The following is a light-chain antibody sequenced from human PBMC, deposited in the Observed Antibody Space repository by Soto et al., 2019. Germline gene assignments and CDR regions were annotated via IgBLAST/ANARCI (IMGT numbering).Light chain of an antibody. CDR3: QQYNSFPFS. CDR1: QSVRSN. V-gene: IGKV3-15*01. CDR2: GAS. J-gene: IGKJ3*01. Sequence: EIVMTQSPATLSVSPGDRATLSCRANQSVRSNLAWYQQRPGQAPRLLIYGASTRAAGVPARFSGSGSGTEFTLTISSLQSEDFATYYCQQYNSFPFSFGPGTTVDIK.